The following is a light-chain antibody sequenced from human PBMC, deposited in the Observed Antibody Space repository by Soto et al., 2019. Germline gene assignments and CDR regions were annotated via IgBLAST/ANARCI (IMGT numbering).Light chain of an antibody. CDR2: EVS. J-gene: IGLJ1*01. CDR3: SSYAFSNNFCV. CDR1: SSDVGGYNY. V-gene: IGLV2-8*01. Sequence: QSVLTRPPSASGSPGQSVTISCTGTSSDVGGYNYVSWYQQHPGKAPKLMIYEVSKRPSGVPDRFSGSKSGNTASLTVSGLQAEDEADYYCSSYAFSNNFCVFGTGTKVTVL.